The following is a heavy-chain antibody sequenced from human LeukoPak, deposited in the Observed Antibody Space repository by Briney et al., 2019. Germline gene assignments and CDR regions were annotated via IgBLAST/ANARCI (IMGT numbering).Heavy chain of an antibody. V-gene: IGHV4-4*07. CDR1: GGSISSNY. CDR2: IYSSGAT. CDR3: ARDRDYSNYVHDY. D-gene: IGHD4-11*01. J-gene: IGHJ4*02. Sequence: PSETLSLTCTVSGGSISSNYWSWIRQPAGKGLEWIGRIYSSGATQYNPSLKSRVTISVDTSKNQFSLKLSSVTAADTAVYYCARDRDYSNYVHDYWGQGTLVTVSS.